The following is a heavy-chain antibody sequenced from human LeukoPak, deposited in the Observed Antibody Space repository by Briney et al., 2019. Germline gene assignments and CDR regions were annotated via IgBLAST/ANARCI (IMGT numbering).Heavy chain of an antibody. CDR1: GGSISGSSHY. V-gene: IGHV4-39*07. D-gene: IGHD6-13*01. CDR2: IIYSGNT. CDR3: ARGIRRPIAAAGKVFDY. Sequence: SETLSLTCTVSGGSISGSSHYWGWLRQPPGKGLEWVGTIIYSGNTYYNPSLKSRVTISVDTSKNQFSLKLSSATAADTAVYYCARGIRRPIAAAGKVFDYWGQGTLVTVSS. J-gene: IGHJ4*02.